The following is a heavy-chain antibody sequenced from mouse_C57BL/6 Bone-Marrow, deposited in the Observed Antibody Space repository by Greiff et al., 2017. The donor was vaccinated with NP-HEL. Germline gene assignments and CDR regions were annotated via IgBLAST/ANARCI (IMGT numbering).Heavy chain of an antibody. CDR2: IDPSDSYT. Sequence: QVQLQQPGAELVMPGASVKLSCKASGYTFTSYWMHWVKQRPGQGLEWIGEIDPSDSYTNYNQKFKGKSTLTVDKSSSTAYMQLSSLTSEDSAVYYCARSRRGYFDVWGTGTTVTVSS. CDR1: GYTFTSYW. V-gene: IGHV1-69*01. J-gene: IGHJ1*03. CDR3: ARSRRGYFDV.